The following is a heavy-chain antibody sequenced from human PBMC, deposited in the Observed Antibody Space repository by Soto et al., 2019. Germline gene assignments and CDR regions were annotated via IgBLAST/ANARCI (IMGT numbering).Heavy chain of an antibody. J-gene: IGHJ4*01. CDR2: VSYSGNI. CDR1: GGSISNYY. D-gene: IGHD3-22*01. Sequence: LSLTCTVSGGSISNYYWNWIRQSPGKGLEWIGYVSYSGNINYSPSLKSRVTISVDTSKNQFSLNLTSVTAADTAVYYCARGSSGYFPTLFWFWGQGTLVTVSS. CDR3: ARGSSGYFPTLFWF. V-gene: IGHV4-59*01.